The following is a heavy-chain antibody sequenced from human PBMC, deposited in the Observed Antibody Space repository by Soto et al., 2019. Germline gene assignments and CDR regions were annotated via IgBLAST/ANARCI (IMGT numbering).Heavy chain of an antibody. D-gene: IGHD2-8*01. CDR1: GFTFSSYA. CDR3: ARDLGTNGVNTYYYYYGMDV. Sequence: GGSLRLSCAASGFTFSSYAMHWVRQAPGKGLEWVAVISYDGSNKYYADSVKGRFTISRDNSKNTLYLQMNSLRAEDTAVYYCARDLGTNGVNTYYYYYGMDVWGQGTTVTVSS. V-gene: IGHV3-30-3*01. CDR2: ISYDGSNK. J-gene: IGHJ6*02.